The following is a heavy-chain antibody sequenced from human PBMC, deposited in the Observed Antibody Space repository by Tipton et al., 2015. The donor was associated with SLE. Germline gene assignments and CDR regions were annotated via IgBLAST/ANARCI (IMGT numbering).Heavy chain of an antibody. J-gene: IGHJ5*02. CDR1: GGSISTPIHY. CDR3: ARRLGYSSSWYGYNWFDP. Sequence: TLSLTCTVSGGSISTPIHYWAWIRQPPGKGLEWIGFTFSSAITYYNPSLRSRSTISIDTSKNQFSLHLTSVTAADTAVYYCARRLGYSSSWYGYNWFDPWGQGTLVTVSS. V-gene: IGHV4-39*07. D-gene: IGHD6-13*01. CDR2: TFSSAIT.